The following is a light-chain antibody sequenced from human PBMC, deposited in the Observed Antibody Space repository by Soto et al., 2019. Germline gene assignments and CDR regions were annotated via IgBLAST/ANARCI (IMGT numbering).Light chain of an antibody. CDR1: QSVRSRS. J-gene: IGKJ3*01. Sequence: EIVLTQSPDTLSLSPVERATLSCRASQSVRSRSLAWYQQKPGQAPRLLIYGATSRASGIPDRFSGSGSGTDFTLTISRLEPEDFAVYYCKQFGDSLNFGPGTKVDIK. CDR2: GAT. CDR3: KQFGDSLN. V-gene: IGKV3-20*01.